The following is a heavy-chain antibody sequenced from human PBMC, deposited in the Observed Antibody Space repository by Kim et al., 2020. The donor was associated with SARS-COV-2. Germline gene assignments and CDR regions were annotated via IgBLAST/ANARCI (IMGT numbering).Heavy chain of an antibody. CDR2: INHSGST. J-gene: IGHJ6*03. Sequence: SETLSLTCAVYGGSFSGYYWSWIRQPPGKGLEWIGEINHSGSTNYNPSLKSRVTISVDTSKNQFSLKLSSVTAADTAVYYCARTGGLRNYYYYYYMDVWGKGTTVTVSS. CDR3: ARTGGLRNYYYYYYMDV. V-gene: IGHV4-34*01. CDR1: GGSFSGYY. D-gene: IGHD3-16*01.